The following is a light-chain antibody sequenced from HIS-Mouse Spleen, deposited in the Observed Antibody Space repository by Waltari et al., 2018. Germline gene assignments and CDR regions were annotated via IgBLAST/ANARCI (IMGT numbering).Light chain of an antibody. J-gene: IGLJ3*02. CDR2: DVS. CDR3: AAWDDSLSGPV. Sequence: QSALTQPASVSGSPGQSITISCTGTSSDVGGYNYVSWYQQHPGKAPKLMIYDVSNRPSWVSNRFSGSKSGNTASLAISGLRSEDEADYYCAAWDDSLSGPVFGGGTKLTVL. CDR1: SSDVGGYNY. V-gene: IGLV2-14*03.